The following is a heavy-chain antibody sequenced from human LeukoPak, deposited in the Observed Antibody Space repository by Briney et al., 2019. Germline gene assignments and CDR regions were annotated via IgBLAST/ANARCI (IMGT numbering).Heavy chain of an antibody. CDR1: GFTFGSYS. D-gene: IGHD6-19*01. J-gene: IGHJ4*02. CDR2: ISSSSSYI. V-gene: IGHV3-21*01. Sequence: GGSLRLSCAASGFTFGSYSMNWVRRAPGKGLEWVSSISSSSSYIYYADSVKGRFTISRDNAKNSLYLQMNSLRAEDTAVYYCARDQDVAVAGTDFDYWGQGTLVTVSS. CDR3: ARDQDVAVAGTDFDY.